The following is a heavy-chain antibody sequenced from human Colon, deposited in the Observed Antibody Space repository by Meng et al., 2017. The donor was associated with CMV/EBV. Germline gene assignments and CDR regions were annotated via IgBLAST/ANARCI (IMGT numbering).Heavy chain of an antibody. CDR1: GFMFISSS. D-gene: IGHD1-14*01. CDR3: AKEGRNEGTHFDY. V-gene: IGHV3-30-3*01. CDR2: IGNDEITK. Sequence: QVEMVGAGGGVVQPGRSLRLSCTASGFMFISSSIHWVRQAPGKGLEWVAVIGNDEITKFYADSVRDRFIISRDNSKNSVSLQMDSLRPEDTAVYYCAKEGRNEGTHFDYWGQGTLVTVSS. J-gene: IGHJ4*02.